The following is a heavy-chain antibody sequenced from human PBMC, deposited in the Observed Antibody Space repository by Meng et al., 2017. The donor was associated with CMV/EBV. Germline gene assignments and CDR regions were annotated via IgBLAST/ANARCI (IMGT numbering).Heavy chain of an antibody. V-gene: IGHV4-34*01. CDR2: INHSGST. Sequence: QVTQWGAGLLKPSETLSLTCAVYGGSFSCYYWSWIRQPPGKGLEWIGEINHSGSTNYNPSLKSRVTISVDTSKNQFSLKLSSVTAADTAVYYCASSLTYPDYWGQGTLVTVSS. CDR3: ASSLTYPDY. CDR1: GGSFSCYY. J-gene: IGHJ4*02. D-gene: IGHD2-15*01.